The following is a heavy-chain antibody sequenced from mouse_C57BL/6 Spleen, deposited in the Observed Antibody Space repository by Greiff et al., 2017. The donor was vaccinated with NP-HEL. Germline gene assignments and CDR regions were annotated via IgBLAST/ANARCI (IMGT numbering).Heavy chain of an antibody. J-gene: IGHJ2*01. CDR2: IHPNSGST. Sequence: QVQLQQPGAELVKPGASVKLSCKASGYTFTSYWMHWVKQRPGQGLEWIGMIHPNSGSTNYNEKFKSKATLTVDKSSSTAYMQLSSLTSEDSAVYYCAREGWDGVLFVDYWGQGTTLTVSS. CDR3: AREGWDGVLFVDY. V-gene: IGHV1-64*01. D-gene: IGHD3-3*01. CDR1: GYTFTSYW.